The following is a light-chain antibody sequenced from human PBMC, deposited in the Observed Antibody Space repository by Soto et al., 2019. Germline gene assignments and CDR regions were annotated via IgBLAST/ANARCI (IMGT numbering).Light chain of an antibody. CDR1: QSVSTY. CDR2: DAS. V-gene: IGKV3-11*01. J-gene: IGKJ5*01. Sequence: ETVLTQSPATLSLSPGESATLSCRASQSVSTYLAWYQQKPGQAPRLLIYDASNRATGIPARFSGSGSGTDFTLTISSLEPEDFAVYYCQQRSNWPRSITFGQGTRLEIK. CDR3: QQRSNWPRSIT.